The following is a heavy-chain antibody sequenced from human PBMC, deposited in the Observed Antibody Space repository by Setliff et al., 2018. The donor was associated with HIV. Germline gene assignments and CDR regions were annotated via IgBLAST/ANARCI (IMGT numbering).Heavy chain of an antibody. CDR3: AREVYNWNDGVDY. J-gene: IGHJ4*02. V-gene: IGHV4-59*11. CDR1: GGSISSHY. CDR2: IYYSGST. Sequence: LSLTCTVSGGSISSHYWSWIRQPPGKGLEWVGSIYYSGSTNYNPSLKSRVTISVDTSKNQFSLKLSSVTAADTAVYYCAREVYNWNDGVDYWGQGTLVTVSS. D-gene: IGHD1-20*01.